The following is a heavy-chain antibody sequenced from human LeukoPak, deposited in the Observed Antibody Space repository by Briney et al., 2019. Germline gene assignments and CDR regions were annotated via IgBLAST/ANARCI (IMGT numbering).Heavy chain of an antibody. V-gene: IGHV4-38-2*02. CDR3: ARDLVIPPADWLPFDI. D-gene: IGHD3-9*01. CDR1: GYSISSGYC. CDR2: IYYSGST. Sequence: SETLSLTCTVSGYSISSGYCWGWIRQPPGKGLEWIGYIYYSGSTNYNPSLKNRVTISVDTSKNQFSLKLSSVTAADTAVYYCARDLVIPPADWLPFDIWGQGTMVTVSS. J-gene: IGHJ3*02.